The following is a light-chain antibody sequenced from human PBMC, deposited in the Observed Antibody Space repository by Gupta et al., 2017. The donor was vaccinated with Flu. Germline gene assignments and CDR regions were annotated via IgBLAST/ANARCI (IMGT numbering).Light chain of an antibody. J-gene: IGLJ3*02. CDR2: EVT. CDR1: SEVGGYNY. CDR3: ASYTTTSTWV. V-gene: IGLV2-14*01. Sequence: SEVGGYNYVSWYPHHPGKAHKLMIYEVTDRPSGVSNRFSGSKSGNTASLTISGLHAEDEADYFCASYTTTSTWVFGGGTKLTVL.